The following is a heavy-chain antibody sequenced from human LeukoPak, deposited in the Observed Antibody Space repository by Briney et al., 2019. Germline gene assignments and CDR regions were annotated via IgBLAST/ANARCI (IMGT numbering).Heavy chain of an antibody. V-gene: IGHV3-23*01. D-gene: IGHD3-22*01. CDR1: GFIFSSYA. CDR3: AKDAYYYDSSGYYLRSLDY. Sequence: GGSLRLSCAASGFIFSSYAMSWVRQAPGKGLEWVSAISGSGGSTYYADSVKGRFTIPRDNSKNTLYLQMNSLRAEDTAVYYCAKDAYYYDSSGYYLRSLDYWGQGTLVTVSS. CDR2: ISGSGGST. J-gene: IGHJ4*02.